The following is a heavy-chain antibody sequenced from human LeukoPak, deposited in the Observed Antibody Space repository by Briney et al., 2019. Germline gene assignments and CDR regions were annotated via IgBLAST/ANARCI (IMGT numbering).Heavy chain of an antibody. CDR1: GGSFSGYY. Sequence: SETLSLTCAVYGGSFSGYYWSWIRQPPGKGLEWIGEINHSGSTNYNPSLKSRVTISVDTSKNQFSLKLSSVTAADTTVYYCARRRREHCTGSSCSDWYFDLWGRGTLVTVSS. J-gene: IGHJ2*01. V-gene: IGHV4-34*01. CDR3: ARRRREHCTGSSCSDWYFDL. D-gene: IGHD2-8*02. CDR2: INHSGST.